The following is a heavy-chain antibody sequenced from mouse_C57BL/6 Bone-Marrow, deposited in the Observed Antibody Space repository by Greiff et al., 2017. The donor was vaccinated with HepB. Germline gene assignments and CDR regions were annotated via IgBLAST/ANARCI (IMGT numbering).Heavy chain of an antibody. CDR2: IDPSDSYT. CDR3: ARNRQLSLPYYAMDY. CDR1: GYTFTSYW. V-gene: IGHV1-69*01. Sequence: QVQLKQPGAELVMPGASVKLSCKASGYTFTSYWMHWVKQRPGQGLEWIGEIDPSDSYTNYNQKFKGKSTLTVDKSSSTAYMQLSSLTSEDSAVYYCARNRQLSLPYYAMDYWGQGTSVTVSS. J-gene: IGHJ4*01. D-gene: IGHD3-2*02.